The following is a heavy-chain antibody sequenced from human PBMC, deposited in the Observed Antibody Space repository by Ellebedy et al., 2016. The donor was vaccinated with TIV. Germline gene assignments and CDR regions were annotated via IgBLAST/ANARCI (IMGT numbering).Heavy chain of an antibody. CDR2: IYSFGAT. Sequence: SETLSLTCTVSGASISGYHWNWIRQPPGKGLEWIGFIYSFGATTYSPSLKSRVTISVDTSKNQVSLRLSFVTAADTAVYYCAREPPRDGYFDFWGQGTLVSVSS. D-gene: IGHD5-24*01. CDR1: GASISGYH. CDR3: AREPPRDGYFDF. V-gene: IGHV4-59*01. J-gene: IGHJ4*02.